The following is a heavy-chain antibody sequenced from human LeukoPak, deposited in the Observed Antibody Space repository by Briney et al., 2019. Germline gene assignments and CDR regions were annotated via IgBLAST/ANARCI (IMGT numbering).Heavy chain of an antibody. V-gene: IGHV1-69*13. CDR3: ARTTYYYDSSGYSHFDY. CDR2: IIPIFGTA. J-gene: IGHJ4*02. D-gene: IGHD3-22*01. Sequence: ASVKVSCKASGGTFSSYAISWVRQAPGQGLEWMGGIIPIFGTANYAQKFQGRVTITADESTSTAYMELSSLRPEDTAVFYCARTTYYYDSSGYSHFDYWGQGTLVTVSS. CDR1: GGTFSSYA.